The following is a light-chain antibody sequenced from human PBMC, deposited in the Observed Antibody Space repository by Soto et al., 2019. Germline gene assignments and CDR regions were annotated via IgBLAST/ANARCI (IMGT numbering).Light chain of an antibody. CDR1: QSISSY. Sequence: DIQMTQSPSTLPASVGDRVTITCRASQSISSYLNWYQQKPGKAPKLLIYAASSLQSGVPSRFSGSGSGTDFTLTISSLQPEDFATYYCQQSYSTLITFGQGTRLEN. J-gene: IGKJ5*01. CDR2: AAS. CDR3: QQSYSTLIT. V-gene: IGKV1-39*01.